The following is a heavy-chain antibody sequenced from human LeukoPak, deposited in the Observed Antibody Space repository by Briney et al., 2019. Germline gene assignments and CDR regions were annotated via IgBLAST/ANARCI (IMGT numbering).Heavy chain of an antibody. V-gene: IGHV3-30*18. J-gene: IGHJ4*02. CDR3: AKDRTVVGATSFDY. CDR2: IAYDGSVK. CDR1: GFPFSTFG. D-gene: IGHD1-26*01. Sequence: PGRSLRLSCAASGFPFSTFGMHWVRQAPGKGLEWVAAIAYDGSVKYYPDSLKGRLTISRDKSKNTLYLQMNSLRAEDTAVYSCAKDRTVVGATSFDYWGLGTLVTVSS.